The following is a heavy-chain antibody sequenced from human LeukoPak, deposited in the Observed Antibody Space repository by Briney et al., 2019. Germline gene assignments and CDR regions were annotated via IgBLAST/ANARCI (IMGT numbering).Heavy chain of an antibody. D-gene: IGHD3-10*01. V-gene: IGHV1-18*01. J-gene: IGHJ3*02. CDR3: AKEPMVRGVMSAFDI. Sequence: ASVKVSCKASGYTFTSYGISWVRQAPGQGLEWMGWISAYNGNTSYAQKLQGRVTMTTDTSTSTAYMELRSLRSDDTAVYYCAKEPMVRGVMSAFDIWGQGTMVTVSS. CDR2: ISAYNGNT. CDR1: GYTFTSYG.